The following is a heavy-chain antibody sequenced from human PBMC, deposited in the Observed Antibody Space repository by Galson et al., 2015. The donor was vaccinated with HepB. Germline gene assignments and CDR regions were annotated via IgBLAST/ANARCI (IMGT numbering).Heavy chain of an antibody. Sequence: SVKVSCKASGGIFNSHVFSWVRQAPGQGLEWMGGIIPILESANYAQNFQGRLTITADDSTSTAFLELSSLRSEDTAVYYCARPGRLTIFGLVIWDDFDVWGQGTMITVSS. CDR1: GGIFNSHV. CDR3: ARPGRLTIFGLVIWDDFDV. CDR2: IIPILESA. J-gene: IGHJ3*01. D-gene: IGHD3/OR15-3a*01. V-gene: IGHV1-69*13.